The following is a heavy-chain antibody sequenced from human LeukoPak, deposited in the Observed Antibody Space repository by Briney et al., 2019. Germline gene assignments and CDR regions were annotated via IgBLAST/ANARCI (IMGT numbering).Heavy chain of an antibody. CDR2: ISYDGSNK. Sequence: GRSLRLSCAASGFTFSSYAMHWVRQAPGKGLEWVAVISYDGSNKYYADSVKGRFTISRDNSKNTLYLQMNSLRAEDTAVYYCARTALDSSSWYACWGQGTLVTVSS. D-gene: IGHD6-13*01. J-gene: IGHJ5*01. CDR1: GFTFSSYA. V-gene: IGHV3-30-3*01. CDR3: ARTALDSSSWYAC.